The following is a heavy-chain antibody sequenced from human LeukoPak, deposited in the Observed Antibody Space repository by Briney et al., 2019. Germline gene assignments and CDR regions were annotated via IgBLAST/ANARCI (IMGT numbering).Heavy chain of an antibody. V-gene: IGHV4-39*07. CDR1: GGSISSNTYY. CDR2: IYYSGST. D-gene: IGHD5-24*01. CDR3: ASEEVEMATLG. J-gene: IGHJ4*02. Sequence: PSETLSLTCTVSGGSISSNTYYWGWIRQPPGKGLEWIGSIYYSGSTYYNPSLKSRVTISVDTSKNQFSLKLSSVTAADTAVYYCASEEVEMATLGWGQGTLVTVSS.